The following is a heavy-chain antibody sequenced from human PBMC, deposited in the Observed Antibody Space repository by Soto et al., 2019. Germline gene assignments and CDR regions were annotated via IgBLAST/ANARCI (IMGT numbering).Heavy chain of an antibody. CDR1: GFTFSSYS. J-gene: IGHJ4*02. V-gene: IGHV3-21*01. CDR2: ISSSSSYI. D-gene: IGHD2-15*01. CDR3: ARDPDWWY. Sequence: GGSLRLSCAASGFTFSSYSMNWVHQAPGKGLEWVSSISSSSSYIYYADSVKGRFTISRDNAKNSLYLQMNSLRAEDTAVYYCARDPDWWYWGQGTLVTVSS.